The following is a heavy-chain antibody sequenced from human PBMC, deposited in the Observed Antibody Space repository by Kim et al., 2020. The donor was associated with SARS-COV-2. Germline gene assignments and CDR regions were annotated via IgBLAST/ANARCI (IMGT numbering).Heavy chain of an antibody. J-gene: IGHJ4*02. CDR2: IGGDGGDT. CDR1: GFTFSNYA. Sequence: GGSLRLSCAASGFTFSNYAMSWVRQAPGKGLEWVSGIGGDGGDTQYADSVKGRFTISRDNSKKILYLQMNSLRAEDTAVYHCAKDSTAYNGIYDPFAHWGQGTLVTVSS. D-gene: IGHD1-1*01. V-gene: IGHV3-23*01. CDR3: AKDSTAYNGIYDPFAH.